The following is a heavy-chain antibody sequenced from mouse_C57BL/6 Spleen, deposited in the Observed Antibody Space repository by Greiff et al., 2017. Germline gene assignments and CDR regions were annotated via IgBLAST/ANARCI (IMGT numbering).Heavy chain of an antibody. CDR2: IHPNSGST. J-gene: IGHJ3*01. V-gene: IGHV1-64*01. CDR1: GYTFTSYW. D-gene: IGHD2-3*01. Sequence: VKLQQPGAELVKPGASVKLSCKASGYTFTSYWMHWVQQRPGQGLEWIGMIHPNSGSTNYNEKFKSKATLTVDKSSSTAYMQVSSLTSEDSAVYYCAREGDGYLPFAYWGQGTLVTVSA. CDR3: AREGDGYLPFAY.